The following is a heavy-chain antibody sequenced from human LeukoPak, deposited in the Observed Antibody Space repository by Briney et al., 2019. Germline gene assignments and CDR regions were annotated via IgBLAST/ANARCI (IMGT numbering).Heavy chain of an antibody. CDR2: ISQDGGEK. D-gene: IGHD6-25*01. J-gene: IGHJ4*02. V-gene: IGHV3-7*01. CDR3: ARYGAARGLYFDL. Sequence: GGSLRLSCAVSGFTFTDYRMNWVRQAPGKWLEGVARISQDGGEKSYVDSVKGRFSISRDNTKNSLYLQMSSLRAEDTAVYYCARYGAARGLYFDLWGQGTLVTVSS. CDR1: GFTFTDYR.